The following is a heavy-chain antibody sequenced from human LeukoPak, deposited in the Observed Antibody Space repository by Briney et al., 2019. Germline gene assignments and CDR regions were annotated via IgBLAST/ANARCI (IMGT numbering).Heavy chain of an antibody. D-gene: IGHD4-17*01. J-gene: IGHJ6*03. V-gene: IGHV4-34*01. CDR1: GGSFSGYY. CDR3: ARGPTTATWIYYYYMDV. CDR2: INHSGST. Sequence: PSETLSLTCAVYGGSFSGYYWSWIRQPPGKGLEWIGEINHSGSTNYNPSLKSRVTISVDTSKNQFSLKLSSVTAADTAVYYCARGPTTATWIYYYYMDVWGKGTTVTVSS.